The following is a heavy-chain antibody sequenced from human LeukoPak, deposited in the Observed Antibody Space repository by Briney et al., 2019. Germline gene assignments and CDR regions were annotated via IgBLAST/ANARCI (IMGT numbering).Heavy chain of an antibody. CDR1: GFTFSSYA. V-gene: IGHV3-23*01. D-gene: IGHD4-17*01. CDR2: ISGSGGST. Sequence: PGGSLRLSCAVSGFTFSSYAMSWLRQAPGKGLEWVSAISGSGGSTYYADSVKGRFTISRDNPKNTLYLQMNSLRAEDTAVYCCAKECYGYYLPSVDYWGEGTLCTVSP. J-gene: IGHJ4*02. CDR3: AKECYGYYLPSVDY.